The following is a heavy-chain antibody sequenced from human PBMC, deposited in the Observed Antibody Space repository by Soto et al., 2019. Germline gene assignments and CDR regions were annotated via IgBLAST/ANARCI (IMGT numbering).Heavy chain of an antibody. CDR2: INPSGEHT. V-gene: IGHV1-46*02. CDR1: GYSFKDHY. J-gene: IGHJ4*02. D-gene: IGHD2-15*01. Sequence: ASVKVSCKASGYSFKDHYMHWVRQAPGRGLEWVGIINPSGEHTNYAQQFRGRVAMTRDTSTSTAYMELRSLRSEDTAVYFCARISCKGGSCYFDFDHWGQGTMGTVYS. CDR3: ARISCKGGSCYFDFDH.